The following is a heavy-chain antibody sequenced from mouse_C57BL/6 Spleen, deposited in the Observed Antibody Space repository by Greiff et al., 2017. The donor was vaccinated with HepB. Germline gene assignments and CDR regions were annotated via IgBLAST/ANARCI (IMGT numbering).Heavy chain of an antibody. CDR3: TRRNYYGYGYAMDY. J-gene: IGHJ4*01. D-gene: IGHD2-2*01. CDR2: IDPETGGT. Sequence: QVQLQQSGAELVRPGASVTLSCKASGYTFTDYEMHWVKQTPVHGLEWIGAIDPETGGTAYNQKFKGTAILTADKSSSTAYMELRSLTSEDSAVYYCTRRNYYGYGYAMDYWGQGTSVTVSS. V-gene: IGHV1-15*01. CDR1: GYTFTDYE.